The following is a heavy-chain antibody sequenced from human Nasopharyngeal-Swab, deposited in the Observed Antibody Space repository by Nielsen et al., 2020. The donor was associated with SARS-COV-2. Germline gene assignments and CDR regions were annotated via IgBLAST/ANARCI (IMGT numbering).Heavy chain of an antibody. V-gene: IGHV3-21*01. D-gene: IGHD2-2*01. CDR1: GFTFSSYS. CDR3: AREGCSSTSCPYYYYYGMDV. J-gene: IGHJ6*02. CDR2: ISSSSSYI. Sequence: GESLKISCAASGFTFSSYSMNWVRQAPGKGLERVSSISSSSSYIYYADSVKGRFTISRDNAKNSLYLQINSLRAEDTAVYYCAREGCSSTSCPYYYYYGMDVWGQGTTVTVSS.